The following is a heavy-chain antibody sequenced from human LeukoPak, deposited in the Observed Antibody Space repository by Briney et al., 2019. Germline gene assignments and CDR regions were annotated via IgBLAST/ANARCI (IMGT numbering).Heavy chain of an antibody. Sequence: GGSLRLSCAASGLTFSSYAMSWVRQAPGKGLEWVSAISGSGGSTYYADSVKGRFTISRDNPKNTLYLQMNSLRAEDTAVYYCAKHALAVGTHYFDYWGQGTLVTVSS. CDR3: AKHALAVGTHYFDY. J-gene: IGHJ4*02. CDR2: ISGSGGST. CDR1: GLTFSSYA. D-gene: IGHD6-19*01. V-gene: IGHV3-23*01.